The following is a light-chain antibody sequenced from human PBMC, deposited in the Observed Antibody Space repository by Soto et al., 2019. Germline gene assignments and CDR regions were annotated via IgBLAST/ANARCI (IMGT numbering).Light chain of an antibody. CDR3: QQYSNFPQT. CDR2: AAS. V-gene: IGKV1-16*01. J-gene: IGKJ2*01. CDR1: QAISTH. Sequence: DIQMTQSPSSLSASVGDRVTISCRASQAISTHLAWFQQKPGKAPKSLIFAASTLESGVPSRFSGSGSGTHFPLTISSLHPEDFAAYYCQQYSNFPQTFGQGTRLEI.